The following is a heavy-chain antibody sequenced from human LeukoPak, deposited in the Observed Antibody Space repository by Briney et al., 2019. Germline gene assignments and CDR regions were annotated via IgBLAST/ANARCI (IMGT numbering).Heavy chain of an antibody. CDR3: ARDLGPSRGFDF. D-gene: IGHD3-10*01. J-gene: IGHJ4*02. CDR2: TSYSGST. CDR1: GGSISSYY. V-gene: IGHV4-59*01. Sequence: SETLSLTCTDSGGSISSYYWSWLRQPPGKGLDGIGYTSYSGSTHYKPSLQSRVTISVDTSKNQFSLKLSAVTAADTAVYYCARDLGPSRGFDFWGQGTRVTVSS.